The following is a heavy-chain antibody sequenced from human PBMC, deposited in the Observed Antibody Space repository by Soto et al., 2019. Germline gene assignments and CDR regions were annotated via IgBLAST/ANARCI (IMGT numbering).Heavy chain of an antibody. D-gene: IGHD6-19*01. CDR1: GYTFTGYY. CDR2: INPNSGGT. Sequence: ASVKVSCKASGYTFTGYYMHWVRQAPGQGLEWMGWINPNSGGTNYAQKFQGRVTMTRDTSISTAYMELSRLRSDDTAVYYCARDSHVKQWLPADYWGQGTLVTVS. V-gene: IGHV1-2*02. J-gene: IGHJ4*02. CDR3: ARDSHVKQWLPADY.